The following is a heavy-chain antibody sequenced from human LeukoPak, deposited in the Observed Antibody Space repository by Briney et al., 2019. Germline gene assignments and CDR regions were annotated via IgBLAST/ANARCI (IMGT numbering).Heavy chain of an antibody. D-gene: IGHD1-26*01. Sequence: GGSLRLSCAASGFTFSSYWMHWVRQAPGKGLVWVSRINSDGSTTSYADSVKGRITISRDNAKNTLYLQVNSLRAEDTAVYYCVGGSYYFDYWGQGTLVTVSS. V-gene: IGHV3-74*01. CDR2: INSDGSTT. CDR3: VGGSYYFDY. CDR1: GFTFSSYW. J-gene: IGHJ4*02.